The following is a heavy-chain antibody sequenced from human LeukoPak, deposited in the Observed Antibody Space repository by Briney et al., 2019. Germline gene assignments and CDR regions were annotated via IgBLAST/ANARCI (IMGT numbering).Heavy chain of an antibody. D-gene: IGHD3-22*01. Sequence: GESLKISCKGSGYSFTSYWIGWVRQMPGKGLEWMGIIYPGDSDTRYSPSFQGQVTISADKSITTAYLQWSSLKASDTAMYYCARGNTMIVHEDAFDIWGQGTMVTVSS. CDR2: IYPGDSDT. J-gene: IGHJ3*02. V-gene: IGHV5-51*01. CDR3: ARGNTMIVHEDAFDI. CDR1: GYSFTSYW.